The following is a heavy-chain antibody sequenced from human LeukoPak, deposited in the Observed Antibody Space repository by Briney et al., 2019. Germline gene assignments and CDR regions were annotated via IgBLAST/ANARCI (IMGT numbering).Heavy chain of an antibody. CDR3: ANEIRPNDY. J-gene: IGHJ4*02. D-gene: IGHD4-17*01. CDR2: ISISGSKT. V-gene: IGHV3-23*01. CDR1: EFDFSSHA. Sequence: GGSLRLSCAASEFDFSSHAMTWVRQAPGKGLEWVSAISISGSKTYYADSVKGRFTISRDNSKNTLYLQMNSVRAEDTAVYYCANEIRPNDYWGQGTQVTVSS.